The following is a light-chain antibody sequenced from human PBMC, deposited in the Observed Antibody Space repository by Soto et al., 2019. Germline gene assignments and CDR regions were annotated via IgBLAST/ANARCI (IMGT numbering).Light chain of an antibody. CDR2: WAS. CDR1: QSVLYSSNNKNY. J-gene: IGKJ1*01. CDR3: QQYYSIWT. Sequence: DIVMTQSPDSLAVSLGERATINCKSSQSVLYSSNNKNYLAWYQQKPGQPAKLLFYWASTRESGVPGRFSGSGYGTDFTLTISSLQAEDVAVYYCQQYYSIWTFGQGTKVEIK. V-gene: IGKV4-1*01.